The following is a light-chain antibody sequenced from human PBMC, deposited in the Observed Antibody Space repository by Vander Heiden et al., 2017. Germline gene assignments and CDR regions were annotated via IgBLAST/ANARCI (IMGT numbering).Light chain of an antibody. Sequence: SYVLTQPPSVSVAPGQTARITCGGNNIGSKSVHWYQQKPGQAPVRVVEEDSDRPSGIPERFACSNAGKKDTRTISRVEAGDQADDDCHVQASRRDHAVFGGGTKLTVL. V-gene: IGLV3-21*02. J-gene: IGLJ2*01. CDR1: NIGSKS. CDR2: EDS. CDR3: HVQASRRDHAV.